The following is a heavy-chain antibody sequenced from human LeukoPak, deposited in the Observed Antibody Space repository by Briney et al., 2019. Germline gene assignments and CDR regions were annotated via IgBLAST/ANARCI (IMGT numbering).Heavy chain of an antibody. V-gene: IGHV3-23*01. CDR3: AREYDFWSGYGWDY. J-gene: IGHJ4*02. Sequence: GGSLRLSCAASGFTFSSYAMSWVRQAPGKGLEWVSAISGSGGSTYYADSVKGRFTISRDNSKNTLYLQMNSLRAEDTAVYYCAREYDFWSGYGWDYWGQGTLVTVSS. CDR1: GFTFSSYA. CDR2: ISGSGGST. D-gene: IGHD3-3*01.